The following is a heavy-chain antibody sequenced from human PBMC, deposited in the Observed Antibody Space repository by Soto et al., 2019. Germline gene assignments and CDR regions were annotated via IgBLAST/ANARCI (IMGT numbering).Heavy chain of an antibody. CDR2: IIPILGIA. Sequence: KVSCKASGGTFSSYTISWVRQAPGQGLEWMGRIIPILGIANYAQKFQGRVTITADKSTSTAYMELSSLRSEDTAVYYCARDISKQWLVRYFGAFDIWGQGTMVTVSS. D-gene: IGHD6-19*01. V-gene: IGHV1-69*04. CDR1: GGTFSSYT. J-gene: IGHJ3*02. CDR3: ARDISKQWLVRYFGAFDI.